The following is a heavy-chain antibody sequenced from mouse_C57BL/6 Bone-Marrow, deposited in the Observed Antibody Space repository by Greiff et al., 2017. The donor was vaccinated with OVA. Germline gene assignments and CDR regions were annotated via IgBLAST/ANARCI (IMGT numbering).Heavy chain of an antibody. Sequence: VKLVESGPGLVQPSQSLSITCTVSGFSLTSYGVHWVRQSPGKGLEWLGVIWSGGSTDYNAAFISRLSISKDNSKSQVFFKMNSLQADDTAIYYCARWLTGTEGFAYWGQGTLVTVSA. CDR1: GFSLTSYG. D-gene: IGHD4-1*01. CDR2: IWSGGST. V-gene: IGHV2-2*01. J-gene: IGHJ3*01. CDR3: ARWLTGTEGFAY.